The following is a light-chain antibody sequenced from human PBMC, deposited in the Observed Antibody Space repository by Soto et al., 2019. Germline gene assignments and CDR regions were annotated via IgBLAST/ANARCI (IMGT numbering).Light chain of an antibody. CDR3: QQRSSWPIT. Sequence: IVLTQSPDTLSLSPGERATLSCRASQSVSSNYLAWYQQKLGQAPRLLIYDASRRATGIPDRFSGSGSGTDFTLTISRLEPEDFVVYYCQQRSSWPITFGQGTRLEIK. CDR2: DAS. CDR1: QSVSSNY. V-gene: IGKV3D-20*02. J-gene: IGKJ5*01.